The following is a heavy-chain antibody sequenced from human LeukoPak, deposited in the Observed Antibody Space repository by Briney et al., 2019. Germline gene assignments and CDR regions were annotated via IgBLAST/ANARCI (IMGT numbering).Heavy chain of an antibody. CDR3: AKETSSGNFVTIDC. Sequence: GGSLRLSCAASGFTFSSYWMSWVRQAPGKGLEWVANIKEDGSDKNYVDSVKGRFTISRDNAKNSLYLQMNSLRAEDTAVYYCAKETSSGNFVTIDCWGQGTLVTVSS. CDR2: IKEDGSDK. CDR1: GFTFSSYW. D-gene: IGHD1-26*01. J-gene: IGHJ4*02. V-gene: IGHV3-7*01.